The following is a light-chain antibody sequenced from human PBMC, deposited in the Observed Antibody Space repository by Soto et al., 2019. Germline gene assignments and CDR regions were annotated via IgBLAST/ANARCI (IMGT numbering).Light chain of an antibody. CDR1: SSDVGGYTY. V-gene: IGLV2-8*01. Sequence: QSALTQPASVSGSPGQSITISCTGTSSDVGGYTYVSWYQQHPGKAPKLMIYEVSKRPSGVPDRFSGSKSGNTASLTVSGLQAEDEADYYCSSYAGITPYVFGTGTKVTVL. J-gene: IGLJ1*01. CDR2: EVS. CDR3: SSYAGITPYV.